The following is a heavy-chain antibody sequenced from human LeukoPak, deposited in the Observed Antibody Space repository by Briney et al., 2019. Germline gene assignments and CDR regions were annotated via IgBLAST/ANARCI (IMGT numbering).Heavy chain of an antibody. Sequence: ASETLSLTCTVSGYSISSGYYWGWIRQPPGKGLEWIGSIYYSGSTYYNPSLKSRVTISVDTSKNQFSLKLSSVTAADTAVYYCAVAAPEGNWFDPWGQGTLVTVSS. CDR2: IYYSGST. CDR1: GYSISSGYY. CDR3: AVAAPEGNWFDP. V-gene: IGHV4-38-2*02. J-gene: IGHJ5*02. D-gene: IGHD6-6*01.